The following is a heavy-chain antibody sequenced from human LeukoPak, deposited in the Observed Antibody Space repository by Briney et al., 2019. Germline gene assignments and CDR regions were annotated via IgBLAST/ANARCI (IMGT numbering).Heavy chain of an antibody. V-gene: IGHV1-24*01. D-gene: IGHD6-13*01. CDR2: FDPEDGET. CDR1: GYTLTELS. Sequence: ASVKVSCKVSGYTLTELSMHWVRQAPGKGLEWVGGFDPEDGETIYAQKFQGRVTMTEDTSTDTAYMELSSLRSEDTAVYYCATDPHIAAAGHDAFDIWGQGTMVTVSS. J-gene: IGHJ3*02. CDR3: ATDPHIAAAGHDAFDI.